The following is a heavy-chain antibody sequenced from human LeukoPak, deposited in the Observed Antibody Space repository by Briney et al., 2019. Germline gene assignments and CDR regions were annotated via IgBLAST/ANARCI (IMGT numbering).Heavy chain of an antibody. V-gene: IGHV1-18*01. CDR3: ARPAGSIYYYDSSGGRSYFDY. Sequence: ASVKVSCKASGYTFTSYGISWVRQAPGQGLEWMGWISAYNGNTNYAEKFQGRVTMTTDTLTSIAYMELRSLRSDDTAVYYCARPAGSIYYYDSSGGRSYFDYWGQGTLVTVSS. J-gene: IGHJ4*02. D-gene: IGHD3-22*01. CDR2: ISAYNGNT. CDR1: GYTFTSYG.